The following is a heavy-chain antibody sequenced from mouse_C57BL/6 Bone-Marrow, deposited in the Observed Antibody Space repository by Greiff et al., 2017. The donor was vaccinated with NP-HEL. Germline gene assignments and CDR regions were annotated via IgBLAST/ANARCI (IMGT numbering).Heavy chain of an antibody. CDR2: ISSGGSCT. D-gene: IGHD2-12*01. CDR3: ARHTIRLAMDY. V-gene: IGHV5-6*01. CDR1: GFTFSSYG. J-gene: IGHJ4*01. Sequence: EVKLQESGGDLVKPGGSLKLSCAASGFTFSSYGMSWVRQTPDKRLEWVATISSGGSCTYYPDSVKGRFTISRDNAKNTLYLQMSSLKSEDTAMYYCARHTIRLAMDYWGQGTSVTVSS.